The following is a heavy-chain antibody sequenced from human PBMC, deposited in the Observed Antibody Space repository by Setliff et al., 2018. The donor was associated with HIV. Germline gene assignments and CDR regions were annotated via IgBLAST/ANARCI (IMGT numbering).Heavy chain of an antibody. CDR2: IYSTGST. CDR3: ARDRVVGATLDPLDL. CDR1: GPSINIHY. Sequence: SETLSLTCTVSGPSINIHYWSWIRQSPGKAFEWIGYIYSTGSTNYNPSLQSRVTISMVASRNQFSLKVTSVTAADTAVYYCARDRVVGATLDPLDLWGQGTMVTVSS. V-gene: IGHV4-59*11. D-gene: IGHD1-26*01. J-gene: IGHJ3*01.